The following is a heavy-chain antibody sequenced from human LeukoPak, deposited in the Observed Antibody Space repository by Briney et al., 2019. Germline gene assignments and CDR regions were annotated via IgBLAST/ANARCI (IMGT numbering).Heavy chain of an antibody. CDR1: GFTFSSYA. CDR2: TSDDGSNE. Sequence: GGSLRLSCAASGFTFSSYAMHWVRQAPGKGLEWVAVTSDDGSNEYYADSVKGRFTISRDNSKNTLYLQMNSLRPEDTAVYYCARVDDLDAFDIWGQGTMVTVSS. J-gene: IGHJ3*02. CDR3: ARVDDLDAFDI. D-gene: IGHD2-2*03. V-gene: IGHV3-30*04.